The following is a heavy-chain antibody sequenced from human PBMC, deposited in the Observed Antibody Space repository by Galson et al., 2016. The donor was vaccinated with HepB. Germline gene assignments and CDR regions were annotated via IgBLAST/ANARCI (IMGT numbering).Heavy chain of an antibody. D-gene: IGHD2-21*02. CDR2: INVDGTDS. CDR1: GFSFSRYW. J-gene: IGHJ2*01. Sequence: SLRLSCAASGFSFSRYWMHWVRQAPGKGLEWVSRINVDGTDSSYADSVRGRFTISRDSAKNMLYLQMNSLGAEDTAVYYCAIDDPHCGGDCYESYWYFDLWGRGTLVTVSS. CDR3: AIDDPHCGGDCYESYWYFDL. V-gene: IGHV3-74*01.